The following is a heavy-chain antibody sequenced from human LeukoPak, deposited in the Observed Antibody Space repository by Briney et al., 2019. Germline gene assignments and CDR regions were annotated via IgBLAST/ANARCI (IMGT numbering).Heavy chain of an antibody. CDR2: INPNSGGT. D-gene: IGHD6-19*01. V-gene: IGHV1-2*02. Sequence: ASVKVSCKASGYTFTGYYMHWVRQAPGQGLEWMGWINPNSGGTNYAQQFQGRVTMTRDTSISTAYMELSRLRSDDTAVYYCARECIAVAGSHYYYYYGMDVWGQGTTVTVSS. J-gene: IGHJ6*02. CDR1: GYTFTGYY. CDR3: ARECIAVAGSHYYYYYGMDV.